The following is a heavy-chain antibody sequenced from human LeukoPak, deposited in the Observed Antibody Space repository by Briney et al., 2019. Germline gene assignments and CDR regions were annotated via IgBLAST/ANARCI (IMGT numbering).Heavy chain of an antibody. CDR2: ISPSGGST. Sequence: GASVKVSCKASGYTFTSYYMHWVRQAPGQGLEWMGIISPSGGSTSYAQKFQGRVTMTRDTSTSTVYMELSSLRSEDTAVYYCARDVHGDYGSGWFDPWGQGTLVSVSS. CDR3: ARDVHGDYGSGWFDP. CDR1: GYTFTSYY. D-gene: IGHD4-17*01. J-gene: IGHJ5*02. V-gene: IGHV1-46*01.